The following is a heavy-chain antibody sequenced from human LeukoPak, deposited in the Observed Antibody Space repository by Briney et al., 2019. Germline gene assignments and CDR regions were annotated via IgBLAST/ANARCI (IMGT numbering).Heavy chain of an antibody. D-gene: IGHD4-17*01. CDR1: GFTFRSYA. CDR2: IPYDGRNK. J-gene: IGHJ3*02. CDR3: ARDRYYGDYTYAFDI. Sequence: GRSLRLSCAASGFTFRSYAMYWVRQAPGKGLEWGAVIPYDGRNKYYADSVTGRFTISRDNSKNTLYLQMNSLRAEDTAVYYCARDRYYGDYTYAFDIWGQGTMVTVSS. V-gene: IGHV3-30*04.